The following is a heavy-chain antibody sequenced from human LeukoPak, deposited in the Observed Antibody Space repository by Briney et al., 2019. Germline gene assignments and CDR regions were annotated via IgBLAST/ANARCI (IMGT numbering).Heavy chain of an antibody. J-gene: IGHJ5*02. Sequence: ASVKVSCKASGYTFTSYDINCVRQAPGQGLEWMGWINPNSGGTNYAQKFQGRVTMTRDTSISTAYMELSRLRSDDTAVYYCARVRFESWFDPWGQGTLVTVSS. CDR2: INPNSGGT. CDR3: ARVRFESWFDP. CDR1: GYTFTSYD. V-gene: IGHV1-2*02. D-gene: IGHD3-10*01.